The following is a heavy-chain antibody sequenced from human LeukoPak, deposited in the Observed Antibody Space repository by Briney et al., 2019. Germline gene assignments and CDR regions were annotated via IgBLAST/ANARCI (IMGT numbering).Heavy chain of an antibody. Sequence: GESLKISCKGSGYSFTSYWVGWVRQMPGKSLEWMGIIYPGDSDTRYSPSFQGQVTISADKSISTAYLQWSSLKASDTAMYYCARFGAMVRGVISEFDYWGQGTLVTVSS. V-gene: IGHV5-51*01. J-gene: IGHJ4*02. CDR1: GYSFTSYW. D-gene: IGHD3-10*01. CDR3: ARFGAMVRGVISEFDY. CDR2: IYPGDSDT.